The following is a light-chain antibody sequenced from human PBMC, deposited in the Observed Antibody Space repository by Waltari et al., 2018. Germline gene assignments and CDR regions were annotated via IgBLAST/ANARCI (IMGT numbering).Light chain of an antibody. CDR2: RNN. Sequence: QSVLTQPPSASGTPGQRVTISRCGRSSTPGRDSVYWYQPLPGTAPNLPISTNTQQLPGTAPNLLIYRNNQRPSGVPDRVSGSKSGTSASLAISGLRSEDEADYYCAAWDDSLSGFYVFGTGTKVTVL. CDR3: AAWDDSLSGFYV. V-gene: IGLV1-47*01. J-gene: IGLJ1*01. CDR1: SSTPGRDS.